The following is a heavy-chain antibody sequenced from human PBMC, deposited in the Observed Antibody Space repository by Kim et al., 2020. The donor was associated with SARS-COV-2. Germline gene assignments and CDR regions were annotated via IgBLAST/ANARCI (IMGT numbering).Heavy chain of an antibody. Sequence: ASVKVSCKASGYTFTGYYMHWVRQAPGQGLEWMGWINPNSGGTNYAQKFQGRVTMTRDTSISTAYMELSRLRSDDTAVYYCARDENYYDSSGYSINWFDPWGQGTLVTVSS. V-gene: IGHV1-2*02. CDR3: ARDENYYDSSGYSINWFDP. D-gene: IGHD3-22*01. CDR2: INPNSGGT. J-gene: IGHJ5*02. CDR1: GYTFTGYY.